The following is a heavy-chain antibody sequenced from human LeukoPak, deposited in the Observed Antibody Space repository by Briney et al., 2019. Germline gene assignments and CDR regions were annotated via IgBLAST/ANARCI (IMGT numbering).Heavy chain of an antibody. D-gene: IGHD1-26*01. Sequence: GGSLRLSCAASGFILNDYGMHWVRQAPGKGLEWVADIWFDKNQHFADSVKGRFAISRDNSKNTVYLQINSLRAEDTAVYYCAKDKVGAMDFDYWGQGTLVTVSS. V-gene: IGHV3-33*03. CDR1: GFILNDYG. CDR3: AKDKVGAMDFDY. J-gene: IGHJ4*02. CDR2: IWFDKNQ.